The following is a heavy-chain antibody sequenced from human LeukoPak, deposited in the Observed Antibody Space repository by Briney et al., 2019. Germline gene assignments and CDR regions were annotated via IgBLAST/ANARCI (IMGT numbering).Heavy chain of an antibody. V-gene: IGHV3-48*03. J-gene: IGHJ4*02. CDR3: ARDSAVVGGDFDY. Sequence: PGGSLRLSCAASGFTFSSYEMHWVRQAPGKGLEWISYISSSGSNIYYADSVKGRFAISRDNAKNSLFLQMNSLRADDTAVYYCARDSAVVGGDFDYWGQGTLVTVSS. CDR1: GFTFSSYE. D-gene: IGHD1-26*01. CDR2: ISSSGSNI.